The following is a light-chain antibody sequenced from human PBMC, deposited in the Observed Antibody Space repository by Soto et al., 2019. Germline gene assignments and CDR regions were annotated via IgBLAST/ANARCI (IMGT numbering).Light chain of an antibody. V-gene: IGKV3-15*01. Sequence: IVMTQYPATLSVSPGEIATLSCSCSQSVSIDLAWYQQKPGQPPRLLIYRTSTRATGIPARFSGSGSGTDFTLTISSLQSEDFAVYYCQHYNYWPPKTFGQGTKVDIK. CDR3: QHYNYWPPKT. CDR2: RTS. J-gene: IGKJ1*01. CDR1: QSVSID.